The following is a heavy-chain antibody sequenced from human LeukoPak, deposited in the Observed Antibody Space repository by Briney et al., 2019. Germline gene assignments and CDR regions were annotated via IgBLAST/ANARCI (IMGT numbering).Heavy chain of an antibody. D-gene: IGHD3-22*01. J-gene: IGHJ4*02. Sequence: QAGGSLRLSCAASGLTFSNYVMHWVRQAPGKGLEWVAVISYDENNKWYADSVKGRFTISRDNSKNTLYLLMNSLKTEDTAVYYCALYAYNSSGLTPFDHWGQGTLVTVSS. CDR1: GLTFSNYV. CDR2: ISYDENNK. V-gene: IGHV3-30-3*01. CDR3: ALYAYNSSGLTPFDH.